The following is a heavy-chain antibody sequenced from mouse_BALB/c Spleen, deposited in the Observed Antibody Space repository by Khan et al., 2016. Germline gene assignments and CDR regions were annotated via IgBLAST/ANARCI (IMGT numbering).Heavy chain of an antibody. CDR1: GYSITSGYG. V-gene: IGHV3-2*02. Sequence: EVQLQESGPGLVKPSQSLSLTCTVTGYSITSGYGWNWIRQFPGHQLEWMGYISYSGSTNYNPSLKSRISITRATSKNQFCLQLNSVTTEDTATYYCARTARIKYWGQGTTLTVSS. J-gene: IGHJ2*01. CDR2: ISYSGST. D-gene: IGHD1-2*01. CDR3: ARTARIKY.